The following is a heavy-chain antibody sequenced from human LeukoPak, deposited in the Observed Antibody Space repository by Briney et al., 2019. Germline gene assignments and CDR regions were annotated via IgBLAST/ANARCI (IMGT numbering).Heavy chain of an antibody. CDR3: ARDGPMTTVTTFYYYYYMDV. CDR2: IYTSGST. CDR1: GGSISSYY. D-gene: IGHD4-17*01. Sequence: SETLSLTCTVSGGSISSYYWSWIRQPAGKGLEWIGRIYTSGSTNYNPSLKSRVTMSVDTSKNQFSLKLSSVTAADTAVYYCARDGPMTTVTTFYYYYYMDVWGKGTTVTASS. V-gene: IGHV4-4*07. J-gene: IGHJ6*03.